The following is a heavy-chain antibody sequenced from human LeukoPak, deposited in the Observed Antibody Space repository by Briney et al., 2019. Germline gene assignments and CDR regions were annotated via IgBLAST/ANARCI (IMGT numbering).Heavy chain of an antibody. CDR1: GFTVSSNY. D-gene: IGHD3-10*01. J-gene: IGHJ4*02. Sequence: GGSLRLSCAASGFTVSSNYMSWVRQAPGKGLEWVSVIYSGGSTYYADSVKGRFTISRDNSKNTLYLQMNSLRAEDTAVYYCARDQGYYGSGNPSFDYWGQGTLVTVSS. CDR2: IYSGGST. V-gene: IGHV3-66*01. CDR3: ARDQGYYGSGNPSFDY.